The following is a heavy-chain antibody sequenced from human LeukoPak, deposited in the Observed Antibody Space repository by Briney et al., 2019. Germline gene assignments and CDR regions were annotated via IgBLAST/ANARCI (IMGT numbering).Heavy chain of an antibody. CDR3: ARGAGRDGYNLDYFDY. CDR1: GFTFSDYY. D-gene: IGHD5-24*01. CDR2: ISSSGSTI. J-gene: IGHJ4*02. Sequence: PGGSLRLSCAASGFTFSDYYMSWIRQAPGKGLEWVSYISSSGSTIYYADSVKGRFTISRANSENTLYLQMHSLRAEDTAVYYCARGAGRDGYNLDYFDYWGQGTLVTVSS. V-gene: IGHV3-11*04.